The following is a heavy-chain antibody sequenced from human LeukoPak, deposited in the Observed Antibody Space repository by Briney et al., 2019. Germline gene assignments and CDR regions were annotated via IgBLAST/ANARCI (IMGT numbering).Heavy chain of an antibody. V-gene: IGHV3-33*08. J-gene: IGHJ4*02. D-gene: IGHD3-22*01. CDR2: IWYDGSNK. Sequence: PGGSLRLSCAASGLIFTSYAMSWVRQAPGKGLEWVAVIWYDGSNKYYADSVKGRFTISRDNSKNTLYLQMNSLRAEDTAVYYCARDYYDSSGYYSPIGDWGQGTLVTVSS. CDR3: ARDYYDSSGYYSPIGD. CDR1: GLIFTSYA.